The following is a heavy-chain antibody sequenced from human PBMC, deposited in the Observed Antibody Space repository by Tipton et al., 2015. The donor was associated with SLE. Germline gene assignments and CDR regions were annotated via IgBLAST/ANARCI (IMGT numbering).Heavy chain of an antibody. Sequence: TLSLTCTVSGGSISSSGYYWGWIRQSPGKGLEWIGSMYYSGSTYYNPSLKTRFTISVDTSKNQFSLKLSSVTAADTAVYYCVRHPVPPGDIIVVVFSYFEYGGQGSLVPVSP. V-gene: IGHV4-39*01. CDR3: VRHPVPPGDIIVVVFSYFEY. CDR2: MYYSGST. D-gene: IGHD2-15*01. J-gene: IGHJ4*02. CDR1: GGSISSSGYY.